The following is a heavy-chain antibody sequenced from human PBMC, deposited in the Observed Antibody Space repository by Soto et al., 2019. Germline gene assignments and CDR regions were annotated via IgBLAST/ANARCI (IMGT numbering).Heavy chain of an antibody. CDR1: GGTFSSYA. Sequence: VKVSCKASGGTFSSYAISWVRQAPGQGLEWMGGIIPIFGTANYAQKFQGRVTITADESTSTAYMELSSLRSEDTAVYYCARDGANMITFGGVIVPNYYFDYWGQGTLVTVSS. J-gene: IGHJ4*02. CDR3: ARDGANMITFGGVIVPNYYFDY. D-gene: IGHD3-16*02. V-gene: IGHV1-69*13. CDR2: IIPIFGTA.